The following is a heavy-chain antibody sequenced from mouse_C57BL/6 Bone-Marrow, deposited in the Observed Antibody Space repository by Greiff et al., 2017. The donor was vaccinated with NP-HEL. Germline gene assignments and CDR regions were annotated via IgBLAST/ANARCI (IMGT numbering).Heavy chain of an antibody. V-gene: IGHV5-12*01. J-gene: IGHJ2*01. CDR3: ARHDYSNYGFDY. CDR1: GFTFSDYY. CDR2: ISNGGGST. Sequence: EVQLQESGGGLVQPGGSLKLSCAASGFTFSDYYMYWVRQTPEKRLEWVAYISNGGGSTYYPDTVKGRFTISRDNAKNTLYLQMSRLKSEDTAMYYCARHDYSNYGFDYWGQGTTLTVSS. D-gene: IGHD2-5*01.